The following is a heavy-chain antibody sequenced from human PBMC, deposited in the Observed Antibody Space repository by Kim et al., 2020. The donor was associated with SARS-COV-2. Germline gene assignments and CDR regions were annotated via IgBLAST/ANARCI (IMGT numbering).Heavy chain of an antibody. Sequence: SVKVSCKASGGTFSSYTISWVRQAPGQGLEWMGRIIPILGIANYAQKFQGRVTITADKSTSTAYMELSSLRSEDTAVYYCARGAVVPAASDPYYGMDVWGQGTTVTVSS. CDR3: ARGAVVPAASDPYYGMDV. CDR2: IIPILGIA. J-gene: IGHJ6*02. CDR1: GGTFSSYT. D-gene: IGHD2-2*01. V-gene: IGHV1-69*02.